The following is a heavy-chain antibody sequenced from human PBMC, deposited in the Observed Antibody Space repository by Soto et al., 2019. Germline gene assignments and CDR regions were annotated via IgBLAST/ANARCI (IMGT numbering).Heavy chain of an antibody. Sequence: LETRSLACTVCGGSISSSSYYWGWIRQPPGKGLEWIGSIYYSGSTYYNPSLKSRVTISVDTSKNQFSLKLSSVTAADTAVYYCASGGWSYYYYYGMDVWGQGTTVP. J-gene: IGHJ6*02. V-gene: IGHV4-39*01. CDR1: GGSISSSSYY. CDR2: IYYSGST. D-gene: IGHD6-19*01. CDR3: ASGGWSYYYYYGMDV.